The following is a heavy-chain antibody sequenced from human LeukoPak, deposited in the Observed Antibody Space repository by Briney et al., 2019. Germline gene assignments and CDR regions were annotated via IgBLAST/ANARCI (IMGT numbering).Heavy chain of an antibody. V-gene: IGHV4-34*01. CDR2: INHSGST. D-gene: IGHD5-18*01. CDR3: AKSSYSIFDY. CDR1: GGSFSGYY. Sequence: PSETLSLTCAVYGGSFSGYYWSWIRQPPGKGLEWIGEINHSGSTNYNPSLKSRVTISVDTSKNQFSLKQSSVTAADTAVYYCAKSSYSIFDYWGQGTLVTVSS. J-gene: IGHJ4*02.